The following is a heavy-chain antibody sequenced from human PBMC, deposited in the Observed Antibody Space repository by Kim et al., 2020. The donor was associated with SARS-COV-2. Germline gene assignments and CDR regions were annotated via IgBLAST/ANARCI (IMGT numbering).Heavy chain of an antibody. CDR2: ISDSGGNT. J-gene: IGHJ6*02. V-gene: IGHV3-23*01. CDR3: AKWTVTTYYYYGMDV. Sequence: GGSLRLSCAASGFTFSSYAMSWVRQAPGKGLEWVSTISDSGGNTYYADSGKGRLTLSRDNSKNTLSLQRNSLRAEDTAVYYCAKWTVTTYYYYGMDVWG. CDR1: GFTFSSYA. D-gene: IGHD5-18*01.